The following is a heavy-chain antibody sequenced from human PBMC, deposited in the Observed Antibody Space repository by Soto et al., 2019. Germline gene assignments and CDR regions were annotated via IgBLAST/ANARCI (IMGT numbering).Heavy chain of an antibody. Sequence: SETLSLTCTVSGGSISSGDYYWSWIRQPPGKGLEWIGYIYYSGSTYYNPSLKSRVTISVDTSKNQFSLKLSSVTAADTAVYYCARAGASYWFDPWGQGTRVTVSS. V-gene: IGHV4-30-4*01. D-gene: IGHD3-10*01. CDR2: IYYSGST. J-gene: IGHJ5*02. CDR1: GGSISSGDYY. CDR3: ARAGASYWFDP.